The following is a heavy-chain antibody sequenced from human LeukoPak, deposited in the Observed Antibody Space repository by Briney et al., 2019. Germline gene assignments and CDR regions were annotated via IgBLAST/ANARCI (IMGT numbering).Heavy chain of an antibody. CDR1: GFTFSSYA. Sequence: PGGSLRLSCAASGFTFSSYAMSWVRQAPGKGLEWVSGISGSGGSTYYADSVKGRFTISRDNSKNTLYLQMNSLRAEDTAVYYCARDHYYDSSGYSYGMDVWGQGTTVTVSS. J-gene: IGHJ6*02. D-gene: IGHD3-22*01. V-gene: IGHV3-23*01. CDR3: ARDHYYDSSGYSYGMDV. CDR2: ISGSGGST.